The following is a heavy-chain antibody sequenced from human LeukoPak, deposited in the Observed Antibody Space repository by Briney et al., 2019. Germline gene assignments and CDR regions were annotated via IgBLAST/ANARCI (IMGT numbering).Heavy chain of an antibody. CDR3: ARERPGEDTFDI. J-gene: IGHJ3*02. CDR1: GFTFSSYS. CDR2: ISSSGNTI. V-gene: IGHV3-48*04. Sequence: GGSLRLSCAASGFTFSSYSMNWVRQAPGKGLGWVSFISSSGNTIYYADSVKGRFIISRDNAKNSLYLQMNSLRTEDTAVYYCARERPGEDTFDIWGQGTMVTVSS. D-gene: IGHD7-27*01.